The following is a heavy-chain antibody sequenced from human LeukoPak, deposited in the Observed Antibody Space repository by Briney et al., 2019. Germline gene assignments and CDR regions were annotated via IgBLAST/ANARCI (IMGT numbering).Heavy chain of an antibody. CDR3: ARDLGYCSSTSCQSRASYGMDV. V-gene: IGHV4-30-4*01. Sequence: SETLSLTCTVSGGSISSGDYYWSWIRQPPGKGLEWIGYIYYSGSTYYNPSLKSRVTISVDTSKNQFSLKLSSVTAADTAVYYCARDLGYCSSTSCQSRASYGMDVWGQGTTVTVSS. CDR2: IYYSGST. D-gene: IGHD2-2*01. CDR1: GGSISSGDYY. J-gene: IGHJ6*02.